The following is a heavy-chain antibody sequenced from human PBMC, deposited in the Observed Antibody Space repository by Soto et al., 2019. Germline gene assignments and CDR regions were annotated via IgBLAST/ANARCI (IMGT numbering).Heavy chain of an antibody. V-gene: IGHV4-31*03. Sequence: SATLSLTCTVSGGSISIGGYYWSWIRQHPGKGLEWIGYIYYSGSTYYNPSLKSRVTISVDTSKNQFALKLSSVTAADTAVYYCARVGAGYGQKPYYYYGMDVWGQGTTVTVSS. CDR2: IYYSGST. J-gene: IGHJ6*02. D-gene: IGHD6-13*01. CDR3: ARVGAGYGQKPYYYYGMDV. CDR1: GGSISIGGYY.